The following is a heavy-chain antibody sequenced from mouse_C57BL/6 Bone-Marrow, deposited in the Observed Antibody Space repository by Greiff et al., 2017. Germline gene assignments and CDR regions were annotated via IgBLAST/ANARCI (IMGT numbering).Heavy chain of an antibody. J-gene: IGHJ2*01. Sequence: QVQLQQPGAELVIPGASVKLSCKASGYTFTSYWMHWVKQRPGQGLELIGEIDPSDSYTNYNQKFKGKSTLTVDKSSSTAYMQLSSLTSEDSAVYYCASGYGSSSFDYWGQGTTLTVSS. D-gene: IGHD1-1*01. CDR2: IDPSDSYT. V-gene: IGHV1-69*01. CDR3: ASGYGSSSFDY. CDR1: GYTFTSYW.